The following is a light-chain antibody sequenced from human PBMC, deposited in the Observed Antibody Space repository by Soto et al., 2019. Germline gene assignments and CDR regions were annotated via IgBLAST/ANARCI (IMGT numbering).Light chain of an antibody. CDR1: QSVSSN. CDR2: GAS. CDR3: QQYNNWPPWT. V-gene: IGKV3-15*01. Sequence: EILLTQSPATLSVSPGERVTLSCRASQSVSSNLAWYQQKPGQAPRLLIYGASTRATGNPARFSGSGSGTEFTLTISGLQSGDFAVYYCQQYNNWPPWTFGQGTKVDIK. J-gene: IGKJ1*01.